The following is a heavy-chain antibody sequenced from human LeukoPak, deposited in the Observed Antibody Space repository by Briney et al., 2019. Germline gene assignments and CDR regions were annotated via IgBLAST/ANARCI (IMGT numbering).Heavy chain of an antibody. J-gene: IGHJ5*02. CDR3: AREGVVAPLFDP. CDR1: GGSINSYY. V-gene: IGHV4-59*01. D-gene: IGHD2-15*01. Sequence: PSETLSLTCTVSGGSINSYYWSWIRQPPGKGLELIGYIFHSGSTNYNPSLKSRVTMSVDTSKKQVSLKLTSVTAADTAVYYCAREGVVAPLFDPWGQGTLVTVSS. CDR2: IFHSGST.